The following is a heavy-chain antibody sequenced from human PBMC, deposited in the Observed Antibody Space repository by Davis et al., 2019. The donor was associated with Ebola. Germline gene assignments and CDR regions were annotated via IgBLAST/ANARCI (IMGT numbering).Heavy chain of an antibody. CDR1: GFNFRSYW. V-gene: IGHV3-7*03. Sequence: GESLKISCAASGFNFRSYWMGWVRQAPGKGLEWVANINQDGSEPKYVDSVKGRFTISRDNAKNPLYLQMNSLRAEDTAIYYCVRFFFDLWGQGALVTVSS. CDR3: VRFFFDL. J-gene: IGHJ4*02. CDR2: INQDGSEP.